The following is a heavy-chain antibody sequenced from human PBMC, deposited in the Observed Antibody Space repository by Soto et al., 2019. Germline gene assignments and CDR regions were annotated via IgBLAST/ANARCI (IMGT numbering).Heavy chain of an antibody. V-gene: IGHV4-4*02. D-gene: IGHD3-22*01. J-gene: IGHJ4*02. CDR2: IYHSGST. Sequence: SETLSLTCAVSGGSISISNWWSWVRQPPGKGLEWIGEIYHSGSTNYNPSLKSRVTISVDKSKNQFSLKLSSVTAADTAVYYCARSLYDSSGPVGYWGQGTLVTVSS. CDR3: ARSLYDSSGPVGY. CDR1: GGSISISNW.